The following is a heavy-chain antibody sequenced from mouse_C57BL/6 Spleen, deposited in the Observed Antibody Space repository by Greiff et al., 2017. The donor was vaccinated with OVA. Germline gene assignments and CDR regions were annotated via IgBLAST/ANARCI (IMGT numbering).Heavy chain of an antibody. CDR1: GFTFSSYA. D-gene: IGHD4-1*01. J-gene: IGHJ2*01. Sequence: EVKLVESGGGLVKPGGSLKLSCAASGFTFSSYAMSWVRQTPEKRLEWVATISDGGSYTYYPDNVKGRFTISRDNAKNNLYLQMSHLKSEDTAMYYCARDALGLDYWGQGTTLTVSS. V-gene: IGHV5-4*01. CDR3: ARDALGLDY. CDR2: ISDGGSYT.